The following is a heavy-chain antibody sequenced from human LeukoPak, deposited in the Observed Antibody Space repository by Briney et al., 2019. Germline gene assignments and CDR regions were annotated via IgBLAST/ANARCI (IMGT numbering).Heavy chain of an antibody. CDR2: INHSGST. CDR3: ARGLQPWLRGVWYWFDP. CDR1: GGSFSGYY. Sequence: SETLSLTCAVYGGSFSGYYWSWIRQPPGKGLEWIGEINHSGSTNYNPSLKSRVTISVDTSKNQFSLKLSSVTAADTAVYYCARGLQPWLRGVWYWFDPWGQGTLVTVSS. D-gene: IGHD5-18*01. V-gene: IGHV4-34*01. J-gene: IGHJ5*02.